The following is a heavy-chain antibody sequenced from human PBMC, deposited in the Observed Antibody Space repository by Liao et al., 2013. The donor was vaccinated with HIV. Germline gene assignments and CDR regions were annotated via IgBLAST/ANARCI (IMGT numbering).Heavy chain of an antibody. CDR3: ARRIPMIPNPGYFDY. Sequence: QLQLQESGPGLVRPSETLSLTCTVSGGSISSGSHYCSWIRQPAGKGLEWIGRIYVSGSTNYNPSLKRRLTISVATSKNQFSLNLTSLTAADTAVYYCARRIPMIPNPGYFDYWGQGKLVTVDS. CDR2: IYVSGST. D-gene: IGHD3-22*01. J-gene: IGHJ4*02. CDR1: GGSISSGSHY. V-gene: IGHV4-61*02.